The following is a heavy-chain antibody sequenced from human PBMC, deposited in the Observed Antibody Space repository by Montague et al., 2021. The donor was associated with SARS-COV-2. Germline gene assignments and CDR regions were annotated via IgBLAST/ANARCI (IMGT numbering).Heavy chain of an antibody. CDR2: TYYRSKWYN. D-gene: IGHD3-10*01. J-gene: IGHJ5*02. Sequence: CAISGDSVSSNSAAWNWIRQSPSRGLEWLGRTYYRSKWYNDYAVSVKSRITINPDTSKNQFSLQLNSATPEGTAVYYCARDLDYYGSGSYPEGFDPWGQGTLVTVSS. CDR3: ARDLDYYGSGSYPEGFDP. V-gene: IGHV6-1*01. CDR1: GDSVSSNSAA.